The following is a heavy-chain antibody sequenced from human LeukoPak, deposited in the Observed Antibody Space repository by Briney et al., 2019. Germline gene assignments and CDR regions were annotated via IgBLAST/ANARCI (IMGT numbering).Heavy chain of an antibody. CDR2: IYPGDSET. CDR3: ARLFCSGGSCHFDY. J-gene: IGHJ4*02. Sequence: GESLKISCKGSGYSLTNSWIAWVRQVPGKGLEWMGMIYPGDSETRYSPSFQGQVTFSVDKSISTAYLQFNSLKASDTATYYCARLFCSGGSCHFDYWGQGTLVTVSS. V-gene: IGHV5-51*01. CDR1: GYSLTNSW. D-gene: IGHD2-15*01.